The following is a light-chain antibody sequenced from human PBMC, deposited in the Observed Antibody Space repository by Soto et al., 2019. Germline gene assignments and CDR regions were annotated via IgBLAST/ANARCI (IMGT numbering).Light chain of an antibody. V-gene: IGKV1-39*01. CDR3: QQYESLPPL. CDR1: QTIRSH. CDR2: ATS. Sequence: DIQMTQFPLSLSASVGDRVTITCRASQTIRSHLNWYQQKPGEAPKIVIYATSTLQSGVPSRFNGSVSGTDFTLTISSLQPEDVATYYCQQYESLPPLFGPGTTVQIK. J-gene: IGKJ3*01.